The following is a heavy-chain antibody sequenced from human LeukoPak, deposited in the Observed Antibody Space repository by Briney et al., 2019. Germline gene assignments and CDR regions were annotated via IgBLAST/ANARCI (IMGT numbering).Heavy chain of an antibody. J-gene: IGHJ4*02. V-gene: IGHV1-46*01. Sequence: ASVKVSCKASGYIFTSYYMHWVRQAPGQGLEWMGIINSSGGSTSYAQKFQGRVTMTRDTSTSTVYMELSSLRSEDTAVYYCARSSTTIFGVVRTPDYWGQGTLVTVSS. CDR1: GYIFTSYY. CDR2: INSSGGST. CDR3: ARSSTTIFGVVRTPDY. D-gene: IGHD3-3*01.